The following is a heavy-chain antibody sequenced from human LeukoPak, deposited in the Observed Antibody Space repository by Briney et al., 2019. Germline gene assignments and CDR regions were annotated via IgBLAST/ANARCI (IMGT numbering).Heavy chain of an antibody. J-gene: IGHJ4*02. Sequence: ASVKVSCKASGYTFTCYYMHWVRQAPGQGLEWMGWINPNSGGTNYAQKFQGRVTMTRDTSISTAYMELSRLRSDDTAVYYCARGSSGWYFDFDYWGQGTLVTVSS. CDR3: ARGSSGWYFDFDY. CDR1: GYTFTCYY. D-gene: IGHD6-19*01. CDR2: INPNSGGT. V-gene: IGHV1-2*02.